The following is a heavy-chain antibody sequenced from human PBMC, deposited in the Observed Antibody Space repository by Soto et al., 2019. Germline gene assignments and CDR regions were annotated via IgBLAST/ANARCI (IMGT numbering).Heavy chain of an antibody. J-gene: IGHJ4*02. Sequence: GASVKVSCKASGGTFSRYAISWVRQAPGQGLEWMGGIIPIFGTANYAQKFQGRVTITADKSTSTAYMELSSLRSEDTAVYYCASSPYYYDSSGYYFFFDYWGQGTLVTVSS. V-gene: IGHV1-69*06. CDR1: GGTFSRYA. CDR3: ASSPYYYDSSGYYFFFDY. CDR2: IIPIFGTA. D-gene: IGHD3-22*01.